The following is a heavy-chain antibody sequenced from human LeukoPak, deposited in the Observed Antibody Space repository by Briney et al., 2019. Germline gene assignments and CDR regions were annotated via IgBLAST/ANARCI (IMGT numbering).Heavy chain of an antibody. Sequence: PGGSLRLSCAASGFTFSSYWMHWVRQAPGKGLVWVSHINNDGSITNYAHSVKGRFTISRDNAKNTLYLQMNSLRVEDTAVYYCARDRGAAPIYGMDVWGQGTTVTVSS. CDR3: ARDRGAAPIYGMDV. D-gene: IGHD3-10*01. J-gene: IGHJ6*02. CDR2: INNDGSIT. V-gene: IGHV3-74*01. CDR1: GFTFSSYW.